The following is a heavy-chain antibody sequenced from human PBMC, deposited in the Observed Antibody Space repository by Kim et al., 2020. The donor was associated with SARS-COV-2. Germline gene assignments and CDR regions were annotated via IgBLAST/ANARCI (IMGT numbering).Heavy chain of an antibody. Sequence: SETLSLTCTVSGGSISSSRYYWGWIRQPPGKGLEWIGTIYYSGITYYNPSLKSRVTTSVDTSKNQFSLRLSSVTAADTAVYYCATLGLTGTYFDYWGQGTLVTVSS. CDR1: GGSISSSRYY. D-gene: IGHD1-7*01. V-gene: IGHV4-39*01. CDR3: ATLGLTGTYFDY. CDR2: IYYSGIT. J-gene: IGHJ4*02.